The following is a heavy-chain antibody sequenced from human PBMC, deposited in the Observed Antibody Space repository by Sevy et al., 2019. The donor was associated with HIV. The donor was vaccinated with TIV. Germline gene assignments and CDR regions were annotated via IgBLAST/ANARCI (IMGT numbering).Heavy chain of an antibody. CDR1: GFTFSNYW. D-gene: IGHD6-13*01. J-gene: IGHJ4*02. Sequence: GESLKIYCAASGFTFSNYWMHWVRQAPGKGLVWVSRVNSHGTSTTYADSVKGRFTISRDNAKNTLCLQMSSLRAEDTAVYYCVAANSWEDYWGQGTLVTVSS. CDR3: VAANSWEDY. CDR2: VNSHGTST. V-gene: IGHV3-74*01.